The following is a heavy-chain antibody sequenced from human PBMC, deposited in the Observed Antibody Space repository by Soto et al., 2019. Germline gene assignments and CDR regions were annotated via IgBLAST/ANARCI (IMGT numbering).Heavy chain of an antibody. J-gene: IGHJ3*02. D-gene: IGHD4-17*01. CDR2: ISGSGGST. V-gene: IGHV3-23*01. Sequence: EVQLLESGGGLVQPAVSLRLSCAASGFTFSSYAMSWVHQAPGTGLEWVSAISGSGGSTSYADSVKSRFTTSRDNSKKRLYLEMNSLRADDTAVYYCARVPSAADYCGPVPGEEVAFDIWGQGAMGTVS. CDR3: ARVPSAADYCGPVPGEEVAFDI. CDR1: GFTFSSYA.